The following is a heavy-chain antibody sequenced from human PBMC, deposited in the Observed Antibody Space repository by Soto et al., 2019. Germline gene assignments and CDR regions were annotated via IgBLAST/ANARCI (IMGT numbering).Heavy chain of an antibody. J-gene: IGHJ4*02. CDR3: ARMGRGLKVLRYFDWSQDY. V-gene: IGHV4-59*08. CDR1: GGSISSYY. D-gene: IGHD3-9*01. CDR2: IYYSGST. Sequence: SETLSLTCTVSGGSISSYYWSWIRQPPGKGLEWIGYIYYSGSTNYNPSLKSRVTISVDTSKNLFSLKLSSVTAADTAVFYFARMGRGLKVLRYFDWSQDYWGQGTLVTVSS.